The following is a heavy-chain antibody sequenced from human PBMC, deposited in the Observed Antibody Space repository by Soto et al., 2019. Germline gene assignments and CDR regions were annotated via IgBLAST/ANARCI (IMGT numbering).Heavy chain of an antibody. CDR3: ARQSGDFWSHLAFWFDP. J-gene: IGHJ5*02. CDR1: GYSFTSYW. Sequence: GESLKISCKGSGYSFTSYWIGWVRQMPGKGLEWMGIICPGDSDTRYSPSFQGQVTISADKSISTAYLQWSSLKASDTAMYYCARQSGDFWSHLAFWFDPWGQGTLVTVSS. V-gene: IGHV5-51*01. D-gene: IGHD3-3*01. CDR2: ICPGDSDT.